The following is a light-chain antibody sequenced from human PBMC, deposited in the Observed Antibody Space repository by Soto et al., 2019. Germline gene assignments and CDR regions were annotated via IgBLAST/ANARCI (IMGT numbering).Light chain of an antibody. J-gene: IGLJ2*01. CDR2: SNN. CDR3: AAWDDSLNGPNVV. V-gene: IGLV1-44*01. Sequence: QSVLTQPPSASGTPGQRVTISCSGSSSNIGSNTVNWYQQLPGTAPKPLIYSNNQRPSGVPDRFSGSKSGTSASLAISGLQSEDEADYYCAAWDDSLNGPNVVFGGGTKVTVL. CDR1: SSNIGSNT.